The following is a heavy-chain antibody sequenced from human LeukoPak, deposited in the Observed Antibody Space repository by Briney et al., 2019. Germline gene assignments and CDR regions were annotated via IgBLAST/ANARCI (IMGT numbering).Heavy chain of an antibody. J-gene: IGHJ6*04. CDR1: GFTFTDYA. Sequence: GGSLRLSCAASGFTFTDYAMTWVRQAPGKGLEWVSSISASGVMTYYADSVKGRFTVSRDNAKNSLYLQMNSLRAEDTAVYYCAELGITMIGGVWGKGTTVTMSS. CDR3: AELGITMIGGV. V-gene: IGHV3-23*01. CDR2: ISASGVMT. D-gene: IGHD3-10*02.